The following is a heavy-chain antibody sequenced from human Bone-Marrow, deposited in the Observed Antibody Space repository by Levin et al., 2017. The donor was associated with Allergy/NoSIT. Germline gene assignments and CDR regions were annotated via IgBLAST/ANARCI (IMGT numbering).Heavy chain of an antibody. CDR3: ARRTGDYDRPFDL. J-gene: IGHJ4*02. CDR1: GFSFNRFS. D-gene: IGHD4-17*01. CDR2: ISSNSGYK. Sequence: GESLKISCVASGFSFNRFSMHWVRQAPGKGLEWVASISSNSGYKYYANTVRGRFTISRDYSLYLQMNSLRGEDTGIYYCARRTGDYDRPFDLWGQGAVVTVSS. V-gene: IGHV3-21*01.